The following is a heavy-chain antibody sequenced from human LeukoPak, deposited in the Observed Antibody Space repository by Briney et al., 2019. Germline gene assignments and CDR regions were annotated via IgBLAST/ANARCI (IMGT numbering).Heavy chain of an antibody. CDR2: IWYDGTNK. Sequence: GRSLRLSCAASGFTFSSYGMHWVRQAPGKGLEGVAVIWYDGTNKYYADSVKGRFTISRDNSKNTLYLQMNSLRDEDTAVYYCAKGGIPNDRGYFDYWGQGTLVTVSS. CDR3: AKGGIPNDRGYFDY. CDR1: GFTFSSYG. D-gene: IGHD1-1*01. J-gene: IGHJ4*02. V-gene: IGHV3-33*06.